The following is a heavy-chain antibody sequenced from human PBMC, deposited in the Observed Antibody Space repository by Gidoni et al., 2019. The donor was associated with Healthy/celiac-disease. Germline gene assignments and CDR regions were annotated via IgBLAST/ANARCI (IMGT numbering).Heavy chain of an antibody. J-gene: IGHJ4*02. CDR3: ARVIWFGELSNSLDY. CDR1: GYSISSGYY. V-gene: IGHV4-38-2*01. D-gene: IGHD3-10*01. CDR2: IYHSGST. Sequence: QVQLQESGPGLVKPSETLSLTCAVSGYSISSGYYWGWIRQPPGKGLEWIGSIYHSGSTYYNPSLKSRVTISVDTSKNQFSLKLSSVTAADTAVYYCARVIWFGELSNSLDYWGQGTLVTVSS.